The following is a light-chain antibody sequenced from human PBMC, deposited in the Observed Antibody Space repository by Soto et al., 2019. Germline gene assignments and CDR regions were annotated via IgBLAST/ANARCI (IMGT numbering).Light chain of an antibody. CDR1: QSISSW. CDR2: DAS. J-gene: IGKJ4*01. CDR3: QESYSTPLT. V-gene: IGKV1-5*01. Sequence: IQMTQSPSTLSASVGDRVTITCLASQSISSWLAWYQQKPGKAPKLLIYDASSLQSGVPSRFSGSGSGTEFTLTISSLKPEDFETYYCQESYSTPLTFGGGTKVDIK.